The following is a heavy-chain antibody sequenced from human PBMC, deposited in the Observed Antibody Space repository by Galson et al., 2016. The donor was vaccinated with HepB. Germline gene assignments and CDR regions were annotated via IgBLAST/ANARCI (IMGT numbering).Heavy chain of an antibody. Sequence: SLRLSCAASGYTFDSYAIGWVRQAPGQGLEWVSGISTSGGTTYYADSVKGRFTISRDNSENTLYLQMNSLRAEDTAVYFCAKDWATFYHDRNGYKYFDSWGQGTLVTVSS. V-gene: IGHV3-23*01. CDR2: ISTSGGTT. J-gene: IGHJ4*02. CDR1: GYTFDSYA. D-gene: IGHD3-22*01. CDR3: AKDWATFYHDRNGYKYFDS.